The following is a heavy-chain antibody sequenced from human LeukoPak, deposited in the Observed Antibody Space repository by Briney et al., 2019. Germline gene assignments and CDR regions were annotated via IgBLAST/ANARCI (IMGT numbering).Heavy chain of an antibody. CDR1: GGSISSGSYY. Sequence: SQTLSLTCTVSGGSISSGSYYWSWIRQPAGKGLEWIGRIYTSGSTNYNPSLKSRVTISVDTSKNQFSLKLSSVTAADTAVYYCASQMLYGDYVPHDAFDIWGQGTMVTVSS. J-gene: IGHJ3*02. D-gene: IGHD4-17*01. CDR2: IYTSGST. CDR3: ASQMLYGDYVPHDAFDI. V-gene: IGHV4-61*02.